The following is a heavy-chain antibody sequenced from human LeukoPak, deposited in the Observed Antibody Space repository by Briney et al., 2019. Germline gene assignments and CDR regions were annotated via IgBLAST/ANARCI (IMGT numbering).Heavy chain of an antibody. CDR3: ASGIGAAADYFYYYMDV. J-gene: IGHJ6*03. D-gene: IGHD6-13*01. CDR2: SNAGNGNT. V-gene: IGHV1-3*02. Sequence: ASVKVSCKASGYTFTSYAMHWVRQAPGQRLEWMGWSNAGNGNTKYSQEFQGRVTITRDTSASTAYMELSSLRSEDMAVYYCASGIGAAADYFYYYMDVWGKGTTVTVSS. CDR1: GYTFTSYA.